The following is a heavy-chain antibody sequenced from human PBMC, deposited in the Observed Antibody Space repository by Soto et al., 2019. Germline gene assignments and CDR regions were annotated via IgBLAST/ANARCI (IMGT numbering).Heavy chain of an antibody. CDR2: INPNSGGT. Sequence: ASVKVSCKTSGYIFTDYYMHWVRQAPGQGLEWMGWINPNSGGTNYAQKFQGRVTMTTDTSISIAYLDLANLTFDDTAVYYCASEKTKFDYWGQGILVTVS. V-gene: IGHV1-2*02. CDR3: ASEKTKFDY. CDR1: GYIFTDYY. J-gene: IGHJ4*02.